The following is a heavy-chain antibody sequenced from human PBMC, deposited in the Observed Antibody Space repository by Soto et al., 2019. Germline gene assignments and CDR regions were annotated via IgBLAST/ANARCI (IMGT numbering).Heavy chain of an antibody. Sequence: QVQLQQWGAELLKLSETLSLTCAVYGGSFRGYYWSWIGQPPGKGLEGIGEINHGGSTNYNPSLKSRVTISVDTSKNQFSLKLSSVTAADTAVYYCARGGPTVTTLWNYYYMDVWGKGTTVTVSS. CDR3: ARGGPTVTTLWNYYYMDV. D-gene: IGHD4-17*01. J-gene: IGHJ6*03. CDR2: INHGGST. V-gene: IGHV4-34*01. CDR1: GGSFRGYY.